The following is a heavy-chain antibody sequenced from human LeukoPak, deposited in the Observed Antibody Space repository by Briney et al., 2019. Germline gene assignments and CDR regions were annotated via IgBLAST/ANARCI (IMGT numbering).Heavy chain of an antibody. Sequence: PSETLSLTCTVSGGSISSSSYYWGWIRQPPGKGLEWIGSIHDSRSTYYTPSLKSRVSISFDTSKNQLSLKLTSVTAADMAVYYCARHLRSMDYWGQGTLVTVSS. CDR3: ARHLRSMDY. J-gene: IGHJ4*02. CDR1: GGSISSSSYY. V-gene: IGHV4-39*01. D-gene: IGHD2-8*01. CDR2: IHDSRST.